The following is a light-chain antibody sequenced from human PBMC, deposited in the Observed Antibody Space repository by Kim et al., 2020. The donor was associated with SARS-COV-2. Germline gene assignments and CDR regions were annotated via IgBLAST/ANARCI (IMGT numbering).Light chain of an antibody. CDR2: DVS. J-gene: IGLJ3*02. V-gene: IGLV2-14*04. CDR3: SSYTSSSRV. CDR1: SSDVGGYNC. Sequence: PGQSITISCTGTSSDVGGYNCVSWYQQHPGKAPKLMIYDVSKRPSGVSNRFSGSKSGNTASLTISGLQAEDEADYYCSSYTSSSRVFGGGTKLTVL.